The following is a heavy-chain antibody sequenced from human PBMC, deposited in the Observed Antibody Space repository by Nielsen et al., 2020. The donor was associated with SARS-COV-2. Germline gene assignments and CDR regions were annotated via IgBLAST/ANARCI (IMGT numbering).Heavy chain of an antibody. CDR2: IYHSGST. CDR1: GGSISSSNR. CDR3: AREVDGGYYDTSGYYSDYFYYYYMDV. Sequence: SETLSLTCAVSGGSISSSNRWSWVRQPPGKGLEWIGEIYHSGSTNYNPSLKSRVTISVDKSKNQLSLMLSSVTAADTAVYYCAREVDGGYYDTSGYYSDYFYYYYMDVWGKGTTVTVSS. V-gene: IGHV4-4*02. J-gene: IGHJ6*03. D-gene: IGHD3-22*01.